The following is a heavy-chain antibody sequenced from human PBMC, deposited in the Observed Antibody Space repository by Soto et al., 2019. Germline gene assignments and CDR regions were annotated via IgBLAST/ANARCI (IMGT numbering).Heavy chain of an antibody. J-gene: IGHJ5*02. CDR2: IYPSGST. Sequence: QLQLQESGSGLVKPSQTLSLTCAVSGGSISSGGYSWSWVRQPPGKGLEWIGYIYPSGSTYYNPSLXSXXTISVDRSKNQFSLKLSSVTAADTAVYYCTRVPSPWGQGTLVTVSS. CDR3: TRVPSP. V-gene: IGHV4-30-2*01. CDR1: GGSISSGGYS.